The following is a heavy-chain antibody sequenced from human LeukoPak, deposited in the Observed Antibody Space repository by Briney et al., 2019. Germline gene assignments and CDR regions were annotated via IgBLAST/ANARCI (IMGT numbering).Heavy chain of an antibody. D-gene: IGHD6-13*01. V-gene: IGHV3-73*01. CDR2: IRSKANSYAT. Sequence: GGSLRLSCAASGFTFSGSAMHWVRQASGKGLEWVGRIRSKANSYATAYAASVKGRFTISRDDSKNTAYLQMNSLKTEDTAVYYCTSKVGIAAAGFYYYMDVWGKGTTVTVSS. CDR1: GFTFSGSA. J-gene: IGHJ6*03. CDR3: TSKVGIAAAGFYYYMDV.